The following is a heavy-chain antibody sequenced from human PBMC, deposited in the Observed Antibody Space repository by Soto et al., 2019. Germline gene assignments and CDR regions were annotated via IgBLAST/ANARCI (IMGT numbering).Heavy chain of an antibody. CDR2: INHSGSS. CDR3: ARDRYSYEGGWFDP. J-gene: IGHJ5*02. CDR1: GGSFIGYH. D-gene: IGHD5-18*01. Sequence: PSETLSLTCAVYGGSFIGYHWSWIRQPPGKGLEWIGEINHSGSSNYNPSLKSRVTISVDTSKNQFSLKLSSVTAADTAVYYCARDRYSYEGGWFDPWGQGTLVTVSS. V-gene: IGHV4-34*01.